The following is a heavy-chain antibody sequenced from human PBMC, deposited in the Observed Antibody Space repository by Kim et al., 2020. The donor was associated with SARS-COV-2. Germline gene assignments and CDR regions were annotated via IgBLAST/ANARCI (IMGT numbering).Heavy chain of an antibody. Sequence: YSTSLKTRLTIAKDTSKNQVVLTRTNMDPVDTATYYCARTTMVRGVNLDYWGQGTLVTVSS. CDR3: ARTTMVRGVNLDY. J-gene: IGHJ4*02. D-gene: IGHD3-10*01. V-gene: IGHV2-70*01.